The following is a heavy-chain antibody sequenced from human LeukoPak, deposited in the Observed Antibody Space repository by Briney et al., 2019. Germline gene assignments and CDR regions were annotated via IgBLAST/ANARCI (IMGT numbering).Heavy chain of an antibody. D-gene: IGHD4-23*01. CDR3: ARGLRWPDF. V-gene: IGHV3-7*03. J-gene: IGHJ4*02. CDR2: IKQDGSEK. CDR1: GFIFSSDW. Sequence: GGSLRLSCAASGFIFSSDWMNWVRQAPGKGLEWVANIKQDGSEKYYVASAKGRFTISRDNAKNSLYLQMNSLRADDTAVYYCARGLRWPDFGGQGTLVTVSS.